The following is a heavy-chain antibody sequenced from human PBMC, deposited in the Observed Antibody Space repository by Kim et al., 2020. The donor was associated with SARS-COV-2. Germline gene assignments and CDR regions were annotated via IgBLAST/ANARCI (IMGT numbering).Heavy chain of an antibody. CDR2: MNPNSGNT. CDR3: ARVAPSRVGFFDY. D-gene: IGHD6-6*01. V-gene: IGHV1-8*01. CDR1: GYTFTSYD. J-gene: IGHJ4*02. Sequence: ASVKVSCKASGYTFTSYDINWVRQATGQGLEWMGWMNPNSGNTGYAQKFQGRVTMTRNTSISTAYMELSSLRSEDTAVYYCARVAPSRVGFFDYWGQGTLVTVSS.